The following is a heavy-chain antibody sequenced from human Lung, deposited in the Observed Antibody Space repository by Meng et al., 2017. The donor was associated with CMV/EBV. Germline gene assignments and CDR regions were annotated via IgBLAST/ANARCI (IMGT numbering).Heavy chain of an antibody. Sequence: QVRVQESRAGLVKPSGTLSLTCAVSGGSISSSNGWSWVRQPPGKGLEWIGEIYHSGSTNYNPSLKSRVTISVDKSKNQFSLKLSSVTAADTAVYYCASFPPPGKQWLVTDYWGQGTLVTVSS. CDR1: GGSISSSNG. V-gene: IGHV4-4*02. CDR3: ASFPPPGKQWLVTDY. D-gene: IGHD6-19*01. J-gene: IGHJ4*02. CDR2: IYHSGST.